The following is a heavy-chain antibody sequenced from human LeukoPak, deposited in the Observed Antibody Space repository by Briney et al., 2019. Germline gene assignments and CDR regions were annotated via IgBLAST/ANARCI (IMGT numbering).Heavy chain of an antibody. CDR2: ISSNGGTT. D-gene: IGHD6-6*01. CDR3: ARDGEARNDY. Sequence: GGSLRLSCTASGFIFSSYAMQWVRQAPGNELEYVSGISSNGGTTYYGNSVRGRFTIFRDNSENTLYLQMGSLKTEDTAVYYCARDGEARNDYWGQGTLVSVSS. CDR1: GFIFSSYA. J-gene: IGHJ4*02. V-gene: IGHV3-64*01.